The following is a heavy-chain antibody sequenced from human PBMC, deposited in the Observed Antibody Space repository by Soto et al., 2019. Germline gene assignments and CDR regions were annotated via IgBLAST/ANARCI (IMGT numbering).Heavy chain of an antibody. CDR2: INHSGST. V-gene: IGHV4-34*01. Sequence: SETLSLTCAVYGGSFSGYYWSWIRQPPGKGLEWIGEINHSGSTNYNPSLKSRVTISVDTSKNQFSLKLSSVTAADTAVYYCARGQSRITIFGVVHWFDPWGQGTLVTVSS. D-gene: IGHD3-3*01. J-gene: IGHJ5*02. CDR3: ARGQSRITIFGVVHWFDP. CDR1: GGSFSGYY.